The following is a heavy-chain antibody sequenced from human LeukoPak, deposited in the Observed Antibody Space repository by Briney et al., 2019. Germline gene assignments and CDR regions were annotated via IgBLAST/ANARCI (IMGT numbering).Heavy chain of an antibody. Sequence: PSETLSLTCAVYGGSFSGYYWSWIRQPPGKGLEWIGEINHSGSTNYNPSLKSRVTISVDTSKNQFSLKLSSVTVADTAVYYCASSSSWYTADLDYWGQGTLVTVSS. CDR2: INHSGST. CDR3: ASSSSWYTADLDY. J-gene: IGHJ4*02. CDR1: GGSFSGYY. D-gene: IGHD6-13*01. V-gene: IGHV4-34*01.